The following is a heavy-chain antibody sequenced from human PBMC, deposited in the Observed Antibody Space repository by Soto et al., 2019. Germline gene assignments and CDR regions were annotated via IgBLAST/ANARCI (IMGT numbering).Heavy chain of an antibody. CDR3: ARDLYGSGSYYYYYMDV. J-gene: IGHJ6*03. D-gene: IGHD3-10*01. V-gene: IGHV1-2*04. CDR2: INPNSGGT. CDR1: GYTFTCYY. Sequence: GASVKVSCKASGYTFTCYYMHWVRQAPGQGLEWMGWINPNSGGTNYAQKFQGWVTMTRDTSISTAYMELSRLRSDDTAVYYCARDLYGSGSYYYYYMDVCGKGTTVTVSS.